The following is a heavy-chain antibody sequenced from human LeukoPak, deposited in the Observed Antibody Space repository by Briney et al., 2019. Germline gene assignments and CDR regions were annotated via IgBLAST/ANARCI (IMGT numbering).Heavy chain of an antibody. CDR2: IWYDGSNK. CDR3: AREPHSYYDFWSGFANRGAYFDY. J-gene: IGHJ4*02. Sequence: PGRSLRLSCAASGFTFSSYGMHWVRQAPGKGLEWVAVIWYDGSNKYYADSVKVRVTISRDNSKNTLYLQMNSLGAEDTAVYYCAREPHSYYDFWSGFANRGAYFDYWGQGTLVTVSS. V-gene: IGHV3-33*01. CDR1: GFTFSSYG. D-gene: IGHD3-3*01.